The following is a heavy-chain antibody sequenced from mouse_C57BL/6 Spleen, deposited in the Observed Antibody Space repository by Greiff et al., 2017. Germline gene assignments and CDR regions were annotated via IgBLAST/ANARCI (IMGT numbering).Heavy chain of an antibody. J-gene: IGHJ2*01. D-gene: IGHD3-3*01. CDR1: GYTFTSYW. V-gene: IGHV1-52*01. CDR2: IDPSDSET. Sequence: VQLQQPGAELVRPGSSVKLSCKASGYTFTSYWMHWVKQRPIQGLEWIGNIDPSDSETHYNQKFKDKATLTVDKSSSTAYMQLSRLTSEDSAVYYCAREGTLDYWGQGTTLTVSS. CDR3: AREGTLDY.